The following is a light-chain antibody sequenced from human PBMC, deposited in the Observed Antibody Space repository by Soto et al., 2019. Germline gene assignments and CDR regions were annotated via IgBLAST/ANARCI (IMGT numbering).Light chain of an antibody. CDR3: QQLNSYPLT. CDR1: QGISSY. CDR2: AAS. V-gene: IGKV1-9*01. J-gene: IGKJ4*01. Sequence: DIQLTQSPSFLSASVGDRVTITCRASQGISSYLAWYQQKPGTAPKLLIYAASTLQSGVPSRFSGSGSGTEFTLTISSLQPEDFATYHCQQLNSYPLTFGGGTKVEIK.